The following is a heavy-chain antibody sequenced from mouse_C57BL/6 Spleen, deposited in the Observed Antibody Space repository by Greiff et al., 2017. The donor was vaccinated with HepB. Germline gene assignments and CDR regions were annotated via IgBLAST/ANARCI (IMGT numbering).Heavy chain of an antibody. Sequence: EVQLVESGGGLVKPGGSLKFSCAASGFTFSDYGMHWVRQAPEKGLEWVAYISSGSSTIYYADTVKGRFTISRDNAKNTLFLQITSLRSEDTAMYYCARHGGSSYRYFDVWGTGTTVTVSS. J-gene: IGHJ1*03. CDR2: ISSGSSTI. CDR3: ARHGGSSYRYFDV. D-gene: IGHD1-1*01. CDR1: GFTFSDYG. V-gene: IGHV5-17*01.